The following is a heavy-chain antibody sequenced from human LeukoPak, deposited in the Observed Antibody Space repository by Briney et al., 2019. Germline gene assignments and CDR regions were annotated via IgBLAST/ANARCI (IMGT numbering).Heavy chain of an antibody. D-gene: IGHD3-22*01. CDR3: ARDKGDSSGYYYLSY. Sequence: PGGSLRLSCAASGFTFSDYYMSWIRQAPGKGLEWASYISSSGSTIYYADSVKGRFTISRDNAKNSLYLQMNSLRAEDTAVCYCARDKGDSSGYYYLSYWGQGTLVTVSS. CDR2: ISSSGSTI. CDR1: GFTFSDYY. V-gene: IGHV3-11*01. J-gene: IGHJ4*02.